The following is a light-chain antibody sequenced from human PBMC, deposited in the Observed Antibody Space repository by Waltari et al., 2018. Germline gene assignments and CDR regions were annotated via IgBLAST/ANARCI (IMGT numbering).Light chain of an antibody. CDR3: QQYYSSSYS. CDR2: RAS. J-gene: IGKJ2*03. V-gene: IGKV4-1*01. Sequence: DSLAVSLGERATINCKSSQSVLYSANNENYLPWYQQRPGQPPKLLIYRASIREDGVPDRFSGSGSGTDFTLTIDSLQAEDVAVYYCQQYYSSSYSFGQGTRLEIK. CDR1: QSVLYSANNENY.